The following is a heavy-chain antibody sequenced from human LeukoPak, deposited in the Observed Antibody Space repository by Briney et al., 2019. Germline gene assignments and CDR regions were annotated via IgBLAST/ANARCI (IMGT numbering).Heavy chain of an antibody. D-gene: IGHD3-16*01. V-gene: IGHV4-61*02. CDR3: ARGWDDDVWGSYPTCFDV. Sequence: PSQTLSLTCTVSGGSISSGTYYWTWIRQPAGKKLDWIGRIYNSGSTSYNPSLQSRVTLSMDTSKNQFSLKLSSVTAADTAVYYCARGWDDDVWGSYPTCFDVSSQGALVTVSS. CDR1: GGSISSGTYY. CDR2: IYNSGST. J-gene: IGHJ4*02.